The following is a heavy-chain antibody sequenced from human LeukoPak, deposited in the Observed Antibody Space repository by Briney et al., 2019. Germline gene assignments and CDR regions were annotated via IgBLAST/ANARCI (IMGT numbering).Heavy chain of an antibody. CDR2: INHSGST. CDR3: ARWANDYSNGFDY. V-gene: IGHV4-34*01. CDR1: GGSFSGYS. Sequence: PSETLSLTCVVYGGSFSGYSWNWIRQPPGKGLEWIGEINHSGSTNYNPSLKSRVTISVDTSKNQFSLKLSSVTAADTAVYYCARWANDYSNGFDYWGQGNPGHRLL. J-gene: IGHJ4*02. D-gene: IGHD4-11*01.